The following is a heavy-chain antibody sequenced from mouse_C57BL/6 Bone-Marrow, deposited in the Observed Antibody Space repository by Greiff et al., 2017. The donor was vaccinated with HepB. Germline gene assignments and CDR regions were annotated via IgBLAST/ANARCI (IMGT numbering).Heavy chain of an antibody. J-gene: IGHJ2*01. Sequence: QVQLQQSGAELVMPGASVKLSCKASGYTFTSYWMHWVKQRPGQGLEWIGEIDPSDSYTNYNQKFKGKSTLTVDKSSSTAYMQLSSLTSEDSAVYYCARSYYYGSSCGYWGQGTTLTVSS. D-gene: IGHD1-1*01. CDR2: IDPSDSYT. CDR1: GYTFTSYW. V-gene: IGHV1-69*01. CDR3: ARSYYYGSSCGY.